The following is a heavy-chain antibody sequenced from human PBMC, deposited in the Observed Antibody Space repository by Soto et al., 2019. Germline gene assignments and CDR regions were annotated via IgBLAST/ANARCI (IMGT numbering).Heavy chain of an antibody. CDR1: GYTFTSYA. CDR2: INAGNGNT. CDR3: ARPEIPTRSSDYNYPFDH. Sequence: ASVKVSCKASGYTFTSYAMHCVRQAPRQRLEWMRWINAGNGNTKYSQKFQGRVTITRDTSTSTAYLRWNSLKASDTAIYYCARPEIPTRSSDYNYPFDHWGQGTLVTVSS. D-gene: IGHD3-22*01. V-gene: IGHV1-3*01. J-gene: IGHJ4*02.